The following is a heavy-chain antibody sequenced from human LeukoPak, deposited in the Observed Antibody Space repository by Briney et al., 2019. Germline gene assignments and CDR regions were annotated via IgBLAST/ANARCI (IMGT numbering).Heavy chain of an antibody. CDR1: GFTFSSYG. Sequence: GSLRLSCAASGFTFSSYGMHWVRQAPGKGLEWVAVISYDGSNKHYADSVKGRFTISRDNSKNTLYLQMNSLRAEDTAVYYCAKSPSQTTVTTVYRYWGQGTLVTVSS. V-gene: IGHV3-30*18. CDR3: AKSPSQTTVTTVYRY. J-gene: IGHJ4*02. CDR2: ISYDGSNK. D-gene: IGHD4-11*01.